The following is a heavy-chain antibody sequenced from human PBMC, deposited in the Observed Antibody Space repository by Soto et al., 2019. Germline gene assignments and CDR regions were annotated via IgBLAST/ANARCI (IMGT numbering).Heavy chain of an antibody. CDR3: AKDFGDYGMDV. CDR2: ISYDGSNK. J-gene: IGHJ6*02. CDR1: GFTFTSYG. Sequence: QVQLVESGGGVVQPGGSLRLSCAASGFTFTSYGMHWVRQAPGKGLEWVGLISYDGSNKYYADSVKGRFTISRDNSKNTLYLQMNSLRAEDTAVYYCAKDFGDYGMDVWGQGTTVTVSS. V-gene: IGHV3-30*18. D-gene: IGHD3-10*01.